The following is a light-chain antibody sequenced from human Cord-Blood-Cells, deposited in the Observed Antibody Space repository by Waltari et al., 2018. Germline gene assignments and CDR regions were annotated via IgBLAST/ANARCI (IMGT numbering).Light chain of an antibody. CDR1: QSVSSSD. CDR2: GAS. Sequence: EIVLTQSPGTLSLSPGERATLSCRASQSVSSSDLACYQQKPGQAPRLLIYGASSRATDTPDRFSGSGSGTDFTLTISRLEPEDFAVYYCQQYGSSPRTFGQGTKVEIK. CDR3: QQYGSSPRT. V-gene: IGKV3-20*01. J-gene: IGKJ1*01.